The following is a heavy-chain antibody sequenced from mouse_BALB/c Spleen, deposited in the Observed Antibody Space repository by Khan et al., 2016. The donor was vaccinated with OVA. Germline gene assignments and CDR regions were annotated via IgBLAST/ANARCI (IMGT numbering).Heavy chain of an antibody. Sequence: EVQVVESGGDLVKPGGSLKLSCAASGFTFSSYSMSWVRQTPDKRLEWVTTISSVGDYTYYPDSVKGRFTIYRDNAKNPLYLQMSSLKSKDTAMYYGASHLTGSFVYCGQGTLVTVSA. V-gene: IGHV5-6*01. D-gene: IGHD4-1*01. CDR2: ISSVGDYT. CDR1: GFTFSSYS. CDR3: ASHLTGSFVY. J-gene: IGHJ3*01.